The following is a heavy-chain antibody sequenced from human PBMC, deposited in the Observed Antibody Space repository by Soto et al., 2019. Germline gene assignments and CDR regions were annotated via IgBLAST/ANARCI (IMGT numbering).Heavy chain of an antibody. CDR1: GFTVSNNY. CDR3: ARGGSLRPLDF. V-gene: IGHV3-53*01. Sequence: LRLSCSASGFTVSNNYMSLVRQAPCKGLEWVAVIYIAGSTYYADSLKSLFTVSRDNSKNTVYFQMNSLRSDDTAFYYCARGGSLRPLDFWGQGTLVTVSS. J-gene: IGHJ4*02. CDR2: IYIAGST. D-gene: IGHD4-17*01.